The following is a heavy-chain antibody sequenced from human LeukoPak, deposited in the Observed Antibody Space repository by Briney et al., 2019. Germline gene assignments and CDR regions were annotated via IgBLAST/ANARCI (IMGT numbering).Heavy chain of an antibody. V-gene: IGHV3-30*04. CDR3: ARDRTSYFDY. Sequence: GGSLRLSCAASGFTFSSYAMHWVRQAPGKGLEWVAVISYDGSNKYYADSVKGRFTISRDNSKNTLYLQMNSLRAEDTAVYYCARDRTSYFDYWGQGTLVTVSS. CDR1: GFTFSSYA. CDR2: ISYDGSNK. J-gene: IGHJ4*02.